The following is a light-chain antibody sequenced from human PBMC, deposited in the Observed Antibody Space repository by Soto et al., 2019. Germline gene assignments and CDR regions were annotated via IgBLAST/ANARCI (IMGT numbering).Light chain of an antibody. CDR2: DDS. CDR3: QVWDASHDLHIL. Sequence: SYELTQPPSVSVAPVQTARITCGGKNIGSKSVHWYQQKSGQDHVLVVYDDSDRPSGIPERFSGSNYGNTATLTISRVEAGDEADYYCQVWDASHDLHILFGGGTKVTVL. J-gene: IGLJ2*01. CDR1: NIGSKS. V-gene: IGLV3-21*02.